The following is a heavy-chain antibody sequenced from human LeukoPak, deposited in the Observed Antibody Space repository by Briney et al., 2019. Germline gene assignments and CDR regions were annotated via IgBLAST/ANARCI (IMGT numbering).Heavy chain of an antibody. J-gene: IGHJ3*02. CDR1: GFTFDEYA. Sequence: GGSLRLSCVASGFTFDEYAMYWVRQVPGKGLEWVSGISRDSGGIDYADSVKGRFTISRDNAKKSVYLQMNNLSTEDMALYYCARRSRYCTGGDCYPGGVDIWGQGTMVTVSS. CDR3: ARRSRYCTGGDCYPGGVDI. V-gene: IGHV3-9*03. CDR2: ISRDSGGI. D-gene: IGHD2-8*02.